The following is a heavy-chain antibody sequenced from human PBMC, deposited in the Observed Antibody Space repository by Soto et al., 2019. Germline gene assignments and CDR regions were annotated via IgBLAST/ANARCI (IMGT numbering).Heavy chain of an antibody. CDR2: ISAYNGNT. CDR1: GYTFTSYG. Sequence: ASVKVSCKASGYTFTSYGISWVRQAPGQGLEWMGWISAYNGNTNYAQKLQGRVTMTTDRSTSTAYMELRSLRSDETAVYYCARDKAYWNDVYAFDIWGQGTMVTVSS. J-gene: IGHJ3*02. V-gene: IGHV1-18*01. D-gene: IGHD1-1*01. CDR3: ARDKAYWNDVYAFDI.